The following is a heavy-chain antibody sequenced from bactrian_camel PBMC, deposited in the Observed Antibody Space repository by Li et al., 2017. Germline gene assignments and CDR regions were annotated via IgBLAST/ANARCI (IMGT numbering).Heavy chain of an antibody. Sequence: HVQLVESGGGSVQAGGSLRLSCAASGNTYSNNCMAWFRQAPGNEREGVACIYVGPYTTRGSTAYAASVKGRFTIYQDNADNTVHLQMTSLKPEDTATYYCAADPSSIVGACEDRYLTVWGQGTQVTVS. CDR3: AADPSSIVGACEDRYLTV. CDR1: GNTYSNNC. J-gene: IGHJ2*01. CDR2: IYVGPYTTRGST. V-gene: IGHV3S53*01.